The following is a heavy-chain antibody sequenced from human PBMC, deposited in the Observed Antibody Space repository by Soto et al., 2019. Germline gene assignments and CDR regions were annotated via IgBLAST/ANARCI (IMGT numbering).Heavy chain of an antibody. CDR3: AKDRGEDKWNQVTFDS. CDR1: GFTFSNYA. J-gene: IGHJ4*02. Sequence: GGSLRLSCAASGFTFSNYAMSWVRQTSGKGLEWVSVIGSSGSSTYYADSVKGRFTISRDNSKNTLYLQMSSLRAEDTALYYCAKDRGEDKWNQVTFDSWGQGNPVTVSS. D-gene: IGHD1-20*01. V-gene: IGHV3-23*01. CDR2: IGSSGSST.